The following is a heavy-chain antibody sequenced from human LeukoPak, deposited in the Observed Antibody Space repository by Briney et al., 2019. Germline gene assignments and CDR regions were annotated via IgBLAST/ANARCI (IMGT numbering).Heavy chain of an antibody. V-gene: IGHV4-59*08. CDR2: IYYTGST. D-gene: IGHD3-22*01. J-gene: IGHJ4*02. CDR1: GGSISSYY. Sequence: SETLSLTCTLSGGSISSYYWSWIRQSPGKGLDWIGYIYYTGSTNYIPSLNSRVTISVDPSKYQFSLKLSSVTAADTAVYYCARGIDYYDSSGYEHWGQGTLVIVSS. CDR3: ARGIDYYDSSGYEH.